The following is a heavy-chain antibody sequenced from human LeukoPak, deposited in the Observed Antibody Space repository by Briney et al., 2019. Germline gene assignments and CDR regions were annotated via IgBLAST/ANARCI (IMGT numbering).Heavy chain of an antibody. CDR2: VNPNSGNT. D-gene: IGHD3-9*01. J-gene: IGHJ4*02. CDR1: GYTFTSYY. Sequence: ASVKVSCKASGYTFTSYYMHWVRQAPGQGLEWLGWVNPNSGNTGYAQKFQGRVTMTRDTSTSTAYMELSSLRSEDTAVYYCARVTYYHILTGSYSGGDFDHWGQGTLVTVSS. CDR3: ARVTYYHILTGSYSGGDFDH. V-gene: IGHV1-8*02.